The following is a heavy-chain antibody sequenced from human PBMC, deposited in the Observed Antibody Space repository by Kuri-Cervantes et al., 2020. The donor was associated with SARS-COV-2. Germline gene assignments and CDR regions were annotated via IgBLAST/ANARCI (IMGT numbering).Heavy chain of an antibody. CDR1: GGTFSSYA. Sequence: SVKVSCKASGGTFSSYAISWVRQAPGQGLEWLGGVIPHFGTTTYAQRFQDRVTISADKSTSTAYMELRSLRSDDAALFYCATQAYGGNFDAERFHLRGPGTLVTVSS. V-gene: IGHV1-69*06. D-gene: IGHD4-23*01. CDR2: VIPHFGTT. J-gene: IGHJ1*01. CDR3: ATQAYGGNFDAERFHL.